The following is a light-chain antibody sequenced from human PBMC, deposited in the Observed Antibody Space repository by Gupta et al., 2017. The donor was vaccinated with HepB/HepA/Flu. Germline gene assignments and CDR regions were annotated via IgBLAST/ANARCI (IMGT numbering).Light chain of an antibody. Sequence: DIQLTQSPPSLSASVGDRLTITCRASQGIRNALGWYQQKPGKAPRRLIYAASTLQSGLPSRFSGSGSGTEFTLTISMLHPEDFATYCCLQHNSYPRTFGQGTKLENK. CDR3: LQHNSYPRT. J-gene: IGKJ1*01. V-gene: IGKV1-17*01. CDR2: AAS. CDR1: QGIRNA.